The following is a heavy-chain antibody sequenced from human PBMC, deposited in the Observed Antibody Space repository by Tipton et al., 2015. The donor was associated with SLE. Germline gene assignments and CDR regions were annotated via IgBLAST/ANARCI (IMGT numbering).Heavy chain of an antibody. Sequence: TLSLTCTVSGGSITNYFWSWIRQPPGKGLEWIGHIYYRGTISYNPSLKSRVTISLDASKKQLALRLSSVTAADTAVYYCARAGTYSNFYYYHYMDVWGKGTAVTVSS. D-gene: IGHD4-11*01. CDR3: ARAGTYSNFYYYHYMDV. J-gene: IGHJ6*03. CDR2: IYYRGTI. V-gene: IGHV4-59*01. CDR1: GGSITNYF.